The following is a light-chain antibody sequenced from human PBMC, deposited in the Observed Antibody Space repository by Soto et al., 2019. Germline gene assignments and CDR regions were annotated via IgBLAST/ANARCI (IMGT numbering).Light chain of an antibody. CDR2: SNN. V-gene: IGLV1-44*01. CDR3: AACDDSPHVV. Sequence: QSVLTQPPSASGTPGQRVTISCSGSSSNIGSNTVNWYQQLPGTAPKPLIYSNNQRPSGVPDRVSGSKSGTSASLAISGLQSEDEADYYCAACDDSPHVVFGGGTKLTVL. CDR1: SSNIGSNT. J-gene: IGLJ2*01.